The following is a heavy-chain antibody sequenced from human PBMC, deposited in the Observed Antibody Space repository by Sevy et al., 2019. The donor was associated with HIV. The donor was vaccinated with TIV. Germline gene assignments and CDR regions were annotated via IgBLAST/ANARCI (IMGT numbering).Heavy chain of an antibody. CDR1: GFTFSSYE. V-gene: IGHV3-48*03. D-gene: IGHD1-20*01. J-gene: IGHJ3*02. Sequence: LRLSCAASGFTFSSYEMNWVRQAPGKGLEWLSHISVSGSSMYYADSVKGRFTISRDNAKNSLYLQMNSLRAEDTAVYYCARGGRRIDVYNRKDAFDIWGQGTMVTVSS. CDR2: ISVSGSSM. CDR3: ARGGRRIDVYNRKDAFDI.